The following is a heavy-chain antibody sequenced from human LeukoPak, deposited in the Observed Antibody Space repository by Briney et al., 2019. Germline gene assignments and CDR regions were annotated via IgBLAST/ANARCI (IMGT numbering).Heavy chain of an antibody. D-gene: IGHD3-10*01. CDR1: GGSFSSSNSY. CDR2: IYYSGKT. V-gene: IGHV4-39*01. Sequence: PSETLSLTCAVYGGSFSSSNSYWGWIRQPPGKGLEWNDSIYYSGKTYYHASLKSQVSISIDTSKNQFSLRLTSVTAADTAVYYCARHVGFITMVRGVINNNWFDPWGQGTLVTVSS. J-gene: IGHJ5*02. CDR3: ARHVGFITMVRGVINNNWFDP.